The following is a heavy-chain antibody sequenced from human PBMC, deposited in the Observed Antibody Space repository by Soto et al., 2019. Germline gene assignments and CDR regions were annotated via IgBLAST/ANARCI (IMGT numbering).Heavy chain of an antibody. CDR3: ARGLRKYNWNYKPKSSVGELDY. V-gene: IGHV4-39*01. Sequence: QLQLQESGPGLVKPSETLSLTCTVSGGSISSSSYYWGWIRQPPGKGLEWIGSIYYSGSTYYNPSLKSRVTISVDTSKNQFSLKLSSVTAADTAVYYCARGLRKYNWNYKPKSSVGELDYWGQGTLVTVSS. CDR1: GGSISSSSYY. D-gene: IGHD1-7*01. J-gene: IGHJ4*02. CDR2: IYYSGST.